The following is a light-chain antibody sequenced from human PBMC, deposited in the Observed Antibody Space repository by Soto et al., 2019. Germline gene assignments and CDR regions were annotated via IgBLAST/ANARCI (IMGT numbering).Light chain of an antibody. CDR3: ETWDSNTWV. Sequence: QPVLTQSSSASASLGSSVKLTCTLSSGHSSYTIAWHQQQPGKAPRYLMKLEGSGSYNKGSGVPDRFSGSSSGADRYVTISNLQFEDEADYYCETWDSNTWVFGGGTTLTVL. CDR2: LEGSGSY. CDR1: SGHSSYT. J-gene: IGLJ3*02. V-gene: IGLV4-60*02.